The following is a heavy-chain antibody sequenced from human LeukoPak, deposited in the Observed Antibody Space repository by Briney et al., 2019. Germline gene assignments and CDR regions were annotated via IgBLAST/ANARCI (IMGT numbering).Heavy chain of an antibody. CDR1: GGSISSSSYY. CDR2: IYYSGST. CDR3: ARVDCSSTSCYNFNWYFDL. V-gene: IGHV4-61*05. J-gene: IGHJ2*01. D-gene: IGHD2-2*02. Sequence: SETLSLTCTISGGSISSSSYYWGWIRQPPGKGLEWIGYIYYSGSTNYNPSLKSRVTISVDTSKNQFSLKLSSVTAADTAVYYCARVDCSSTSCYNFNWYFDLWGRGTLVTVSS.